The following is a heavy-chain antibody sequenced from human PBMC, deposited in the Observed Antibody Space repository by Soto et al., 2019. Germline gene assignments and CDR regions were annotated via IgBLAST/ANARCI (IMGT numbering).Heavy chain of an antibody. Sequence: EVQLVESGGGLVQPGGSLRLSCAASGFTFSSYDMHWVRQGTGKGLEWVSAIGAAGDTYYPDSVKGRFTISRENAKNSLYLQMNSLRAEDTDVYYCTSGGWGSSWYEGGSRIDYWGQGTLVTVSS. CDR2: IGAAGDT. V-gene: IGHV3-13*01. CDR3: TSGGWGSSWYEGGSRIDY. D-gene: IGHD6-13*01. J-gene: IGHJ4*02. CDR1: GFTFSSYD.